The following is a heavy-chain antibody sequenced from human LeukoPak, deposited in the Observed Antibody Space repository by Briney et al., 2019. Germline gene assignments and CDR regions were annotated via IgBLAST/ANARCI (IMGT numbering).Heavy chain of an antibody. CDR3: TTRHCSNINCPPP. J-gene: IGHJ5*02. Sequence: GGSLRLSCGASGFTFSKAWMSWVRQAPGKGLEWVGRIKSKTDGGTTDYAAPVKGRFTISGDDSKNTLYLQMNSLKTEDTAVYYCTTRHCSNINCPPPWGQGTLVTVSS. CDR2: IKSKTDGGTT. CDR1: GFTFSKAW. V-gene: IGHV3-15*01. D-gene: IGHD2-2*01.